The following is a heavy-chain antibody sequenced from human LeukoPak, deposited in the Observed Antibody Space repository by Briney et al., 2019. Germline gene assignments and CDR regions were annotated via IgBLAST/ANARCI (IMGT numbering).Heavy chain of an antibody. J-gene: IGHJ4*02. CDR3: AKDRRFGELRGYFDY. D-gene: IGHD3-10*01. CDR1: GFTFSSYA. CDR2: ISGSGGST. Sequence: GGSLRLSCAASGFTFSSYAMSWVRQAPGKGLEWVSAISGSGGSTYYADSVKGRFTISRDNSKNMLYLQMNSLRAEDTAVYYCAKDRRFGELRGYFDYWGQGTLVTVSS. V-gene: IGHV3-23*01.